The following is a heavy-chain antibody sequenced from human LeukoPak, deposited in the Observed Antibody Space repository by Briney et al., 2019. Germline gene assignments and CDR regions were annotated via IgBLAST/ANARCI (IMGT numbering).Heavy chain of an antibody. CDR2: IYHSGST. CDR3: AREEDHYFDY. V-gene: IGHV4-38-2*02. Sequence: SQTLSLTCTVSGYSISSGYYWGWIRQPPGKGLEWIGSIYHSGSTYYNPSLKSRVTISVDTSKNQFSLKLSSVTAADTAVYYCAREEDHYFDYWGQGTLVTVSS. J-gene: IGHJ4*02. CDR1: GYSISSGYY.